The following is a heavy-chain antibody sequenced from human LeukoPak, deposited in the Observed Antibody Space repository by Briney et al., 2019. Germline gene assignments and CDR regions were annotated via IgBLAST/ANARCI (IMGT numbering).Heavy chain of an antibody. CDR2: ISYDGSNK. Sequence: PGRSLRLSCAASGFTFSSYAMHWVRQAPGKGLEWVAVISYDGSNKYYADSVKGRFTISRDNSKNTLYLQMNSLRAEDTAVYYCARDSGDSSGYYYGYFDYWGQGTLVTVSS. D-gene: IGHD3-22*01. J-gene: IGHJ4*02. V-gene: IGHV3-30*04. CDR3: ARDSGDSSGYYYGYFDY. CDR1: GFTFSSYA.